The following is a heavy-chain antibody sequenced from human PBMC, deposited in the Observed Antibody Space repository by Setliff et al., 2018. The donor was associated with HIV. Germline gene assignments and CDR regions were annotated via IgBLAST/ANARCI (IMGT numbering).Heavy chain of an antibody. Sequence: SVKVSCKASGGTFSNYGISWVRQAPGQGLEWMGGIIPIFGKTNYAQNFQGRVTITADESTITAYMELNTLRSEDTAIYYCAREGRPYYDSGRNWFDPWGQGTLVTVSS. J-gene: IGHJ5*02. CDR2: IIPIFGKT. V-gene: IGHV1-69*13. CDR3: AREGRPYYDSGRNWFDP. D-gene: IGHD3-10*01. CDR1: GGTFSNYG.